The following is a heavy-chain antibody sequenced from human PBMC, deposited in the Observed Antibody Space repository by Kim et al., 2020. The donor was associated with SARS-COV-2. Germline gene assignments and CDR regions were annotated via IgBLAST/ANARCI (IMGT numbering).Heavy chain of an antibody. J-gene: IGHJ6*03. D-gene: IGHD4-17*01. CDR1: GYTFTSYG. Sequence: ASVKVSCKASGYTFTSYGISWVRQAPGQGLEWMGWISAYNGNTNYAQKLQGRVTMTTDTSTSTAYMELRSLRSDDTAVYYCARAPYMTTDLFYYYYYYMDVWGKGTTVTVSS. CDR3: ARAPYMTTDLFYYYYYYMDV. CDR2: ISAYNGNT. V-gene: IGHV1-18*01.